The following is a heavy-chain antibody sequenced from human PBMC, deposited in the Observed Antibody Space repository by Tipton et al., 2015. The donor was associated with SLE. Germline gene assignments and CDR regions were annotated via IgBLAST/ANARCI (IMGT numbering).Heavy chain of an antibody. D-gene: IGHD5-12*01. V-gene: IGHV3-21*01. CDR1: GFIFSDYS. CDR2: ISSSSRYI. CDR3: ATALSPINSFDI. J-gene: IGHJ3*02. Sequence: GSLRLSCAASGFIFSDYSMNWVRQAPGKGLEWVSSISSSSRYIYHAESLKGRFTISRDNAKNTLYLQMNSLRAEDTAVYYCATALSPINSFDIWGQGTMVTVSS.